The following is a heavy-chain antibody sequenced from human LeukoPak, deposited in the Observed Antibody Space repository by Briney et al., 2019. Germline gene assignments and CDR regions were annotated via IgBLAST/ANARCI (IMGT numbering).Heavy chain of an antibody. CDR1: GGSISSYY. Sequence: SETLSLTCTVSGGSISSYYWSWIRQPAGKGLEWIGRIYTSGSTNYNPSLKSRVTMSVDTSKNQFSLKLSSVTAADTAVYYCAKDSQYQIFGAVIGPFDYWGQGTLVTVSS. V-gene: IGHV4-4*07. D-gene: IGHD3-3*01. CDR3: AKDSQYQIFGAVIGPFDY. CDR2: IYTSGST. J-gene: IGHJ4*02.